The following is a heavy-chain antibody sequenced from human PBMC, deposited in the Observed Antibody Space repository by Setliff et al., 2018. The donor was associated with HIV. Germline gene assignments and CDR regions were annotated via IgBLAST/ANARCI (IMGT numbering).Heavy chain of an antibody. Sequence: GASVKVSCKASGYAFTSYYMRWVRRAPGPGLEWMGMINPSGGRTSYAQKFQGRVTMARDTSTSTVYMELSSLRSEDTAVYYCARIPGSSWYNGFDIWGQGTMVTVSS. V-gene: IGHV1-46*01. CDR3: ARIPGSSWYNGFDI. CDR1: GYAFTSYY. D-gene: IGHD6-13*01. CDR2: INPSGGRT. J-gene: IGHJ3*02.